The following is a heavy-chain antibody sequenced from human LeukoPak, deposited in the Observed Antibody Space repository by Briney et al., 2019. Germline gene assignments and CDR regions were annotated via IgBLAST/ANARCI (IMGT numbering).Heavy chain of an antibody. CDR3: ARGLRDRGYEPHPPFGY. CDR1: GGTFSNYA. Sequence: ASVKVSCKSSGGTFSNYAISWLRQAPGQGLEWMGGIIPIFKAVDYAQKFQDRVTITTDGSTTTVYMELSSLRPDDTAVYYRARGLRDRGYEPHPPFGYWGQGTLVTVSS. V-gene: IGHV1-69*05. J-gene: IGHJ4*02. D-gene: IGHD5-12*01. CDR2: IIPIFKAV.